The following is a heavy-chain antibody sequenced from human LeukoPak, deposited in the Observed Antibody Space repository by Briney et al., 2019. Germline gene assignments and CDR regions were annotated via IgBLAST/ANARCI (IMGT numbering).Heavy chain of an antibody. CDR1: NYTFSNYG. CDR2: IGAYSGNS. D-gene: IGHD5-18*01. V-gene: IGHV1-18*01. J-gene: IGHJ4*02. Sequence: ASVKVSCKTSNYTFSNYGITWVRQAPGQGLEWMGWIGAYSGNSEFAQKFQGRVTMTEDTSTDTSYMELSSLGSEDTAVYFCTAGRAYSLLDFWGQGTLVIVSS. CDR3: TAGRAYSLLDF.